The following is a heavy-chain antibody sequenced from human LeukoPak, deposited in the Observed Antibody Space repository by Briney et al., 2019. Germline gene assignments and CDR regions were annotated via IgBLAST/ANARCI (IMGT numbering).Heavy chain of an antibody. J-gene: IGHJ3*02. Sequence: SETLSLTCTVSGYSISSGYYWGWIRQPPGKGLEWIGSIYHSGSTYYNPSLKSRVTISVDTSKNQFSLKLSSVTAADTAVYYCARDQYITIFGVVIPDAFDIWGQGTMVTVSS. CDR3: ARDQYITIFGVVIPDAFDI. CDR2: IYHSGST. CDR1: GYSISSGYY. D-gene: IGHD3-3*01. V-gene: IGHV4-38-2*02.